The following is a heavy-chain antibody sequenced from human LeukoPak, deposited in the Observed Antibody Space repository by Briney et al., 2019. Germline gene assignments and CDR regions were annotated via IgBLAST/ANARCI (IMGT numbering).Heavy chain of an antibody. D-gene: IGHD3-10*01. CDR3: ARAYGYYGSGTPTYFDY. J-gene: IGHJ4*02. V-gene: IGHV1-18*01. Sequence: ASVKVSCKASGYTFISYGFTWVRQAPGEGLEWMGWINTSNGNTNYAQNFQGRVTMTTDTATTTAYMELRSLRSDDTAVYYCARAYGYYGSGTPTYFDYWGQGTLVTVSS. CDR1: GYTFISYG. CDR2: INTSNGNT.